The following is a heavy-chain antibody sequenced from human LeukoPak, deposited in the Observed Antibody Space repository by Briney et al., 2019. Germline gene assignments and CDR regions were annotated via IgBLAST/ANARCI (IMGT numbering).Heavy chain of an antibody. CDR3: AKVDGTGNSVFDN. J-gene: IGHJ4*02. CDR2: ISPDGRST. CDR1: GFNFNTHW. D-gene: IGHD6-19*01. Sequence: PGGSLRLSCAASGFNFNTHWMHWVRQPPGKGLVWVSRISPDGRSTNYADSVKGRFTISRDNAKNTLYLQMNSLRAEDTAIYYCAKVDGTGNSVFDNWGQGTLVPVSS. V-gene: IGHV3-74*01.